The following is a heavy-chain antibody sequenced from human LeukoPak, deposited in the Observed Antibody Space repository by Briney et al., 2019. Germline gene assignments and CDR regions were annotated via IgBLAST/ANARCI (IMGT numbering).Heavy chain of an antibody. J-gene: IGHJ4*02. V-gene: IGHV4-61*01. CDR2: IYYSGNT. CDR1: GGSVNSFYYY. CDR3: ARHCSGGRCNSVFDY. Sequence: PSESLSLTCTVSGGSVNSFYYYWTWIRQPPGKGLEWIGYIYYSGNTNYNPSLKTRVTISVDTSKNQFSPKLSSVTAADTAVYYCARHCSGGRCNSVFDYWGQGILVTVSS. D-gene: IGHD2-15*01.